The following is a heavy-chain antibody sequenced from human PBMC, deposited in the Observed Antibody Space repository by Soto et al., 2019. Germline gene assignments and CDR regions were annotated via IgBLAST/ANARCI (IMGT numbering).Heavy chain of an antibody. J-gene: IGHJ6*02. D-gene: IGHD3-3*01. CDR3: ARLGYSDFWSGYRWMDV. Sequence: GGSLRLSCAASGFTFSSYSMNWVRQAPGKGLEWVSSISSSSSYIYYADSVKGRFTISRDNAKNSLYLQMNSLRAEDTAVYYCARLGYSDFWSGYRWMDVWGQGTTVTVSS. CDR2: ISSSSSYI. CDR1: GFTFSSYS. V-gene: IGHV3-21*01.